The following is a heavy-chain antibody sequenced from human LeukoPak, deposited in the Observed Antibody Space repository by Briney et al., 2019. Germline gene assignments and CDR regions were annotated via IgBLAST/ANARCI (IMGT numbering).Heavy chain of an antibody. V-gene: IGHV3-23*01. J-gene: IGHJ4*02. CDR1: GFSFSNTA. CDR2: IGGSGAIT. D-gene: IGHD2/OR15-2a*01. CDR3: ANSRIRATVDY. Sequence: GGSLRLSCEASGFSFSNTAMSWVRQAPGKGLEWVSGIGGSGAITYYADSVKGRFTISRDNSKNTLYLQMNSLRAEDTAVYYCANSRIRATVDYWGQGTLVTVSS.